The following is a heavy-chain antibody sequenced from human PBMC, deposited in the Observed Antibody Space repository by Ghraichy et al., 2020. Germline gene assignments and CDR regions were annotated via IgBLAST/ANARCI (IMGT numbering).Heavy chain of an antibody. CDR1: GYSFSNYW. Sequence: GGSLRLSCKGSGYSFSNYWIAWVRQMPGKGLEWMGIIYHTDSDTKYSPSFQGQVTISVDKSISTAYLQWSSLKASDTAMYYCAVGSSGFPYFDYWGQGTLFSVSS. CDR3: AVGSSGFPYFDY. D-gene: IGHD6-6*01. J-gene: IGHJ4*02. CDR2: IYHTDSDT. V-gene: IGHV5-51*01.